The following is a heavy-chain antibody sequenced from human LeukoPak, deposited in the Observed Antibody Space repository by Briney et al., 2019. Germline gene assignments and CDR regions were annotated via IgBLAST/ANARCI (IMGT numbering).Heavy chain of an antibody. V-gene: IGHV4-59*01. CDR2: IYYSGST. CDR3: ARDSGGTLLWYGESHFDY. CDR1: GGSISSYY. J-gene: IGHJ4*02. Sequence: SETLSLTCTVSGGSISSYYWSWIRQPPGKGLEWIGYIYYSGSTNYNPSLKSRVTISVDTSKNQFSLKLSSVTAADTAVYYCARDSGGTLLWYGESHFDYWGQGTLVTVSS. D-gene: IGHD3-10*01.